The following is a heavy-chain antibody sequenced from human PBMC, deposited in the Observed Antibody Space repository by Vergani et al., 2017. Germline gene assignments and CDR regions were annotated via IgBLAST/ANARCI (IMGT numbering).Heavy chain of an antibody. CDR2: ISSSSSYI. CDR3: ARDSSGYWEFDP. J-gene: IGHJ5*02. D-gene: IGHD3-22*01. Sequence: EVQLVESGGGLVKPGGSLRLSCAASGFTFSSYSMNWVRQAPGKGLEWVSSISSSSSYIYYADSVKGRFTISRDNAKNSLYLQMNSLRAEDTAVYYCARDSSGYWEFDPWGQGTLVTVSS. V-gene: IGHV3-21*01. CDR1: GFTFSSYS.